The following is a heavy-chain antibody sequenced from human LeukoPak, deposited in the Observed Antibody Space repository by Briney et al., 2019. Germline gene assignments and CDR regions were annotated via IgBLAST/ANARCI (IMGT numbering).Heavy chain of an antibody. D-gene: IGHD4/OR15-4a*01. J-gene: IGHJ3*02. CDR3: ARDWDGAFDFNTFDI. CDR1: GASVSASGYF. V-gene: IGHV4-39*07. Sequence: PSETLSLTCTVSGASVSASGYFWGWIRQPPGKGLEWIGTLHYSGSTYYNTSLRSRVTTSVDTSKNQFSLKLNSVTSADTAIYYCARDWDGAFDFNTFDIWGLGTMVTVSS. CDR2: LHYSGST.